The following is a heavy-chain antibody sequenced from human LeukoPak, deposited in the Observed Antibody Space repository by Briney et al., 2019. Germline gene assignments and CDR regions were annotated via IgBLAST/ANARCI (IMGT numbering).Heavy chain of an antibody. J-gene: IGHJ4*02. Sequence: PSETLSLTCTVSGGSISSNSFYWGWIRQPPVKGLEWIGSIYYSGNTYYNSSLKSRVTISVDTSKNQFSLKLNSVTAADTAVYYCANHGNYYSPLDYWGQGTLVTVSS. D-gene: IGHD1-26*01. CDR2: IYYSGNT. CDR3: ANHGNYYSPLDY. V-gene: IGHV4-39*07. CDR1: GGSISSNSFY.